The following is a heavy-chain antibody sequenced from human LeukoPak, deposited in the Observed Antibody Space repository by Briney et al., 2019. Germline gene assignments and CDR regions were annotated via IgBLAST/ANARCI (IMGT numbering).Heavy chain of an antibody. CDR3: AREGGSYRWDFDY. Sequence: GGSLRLSCVTSGFTFSSYSMNWVRQAPGKGLEWLSYISSSSRTIYYADSVKGRFTISRDNANNSLYLQMNSLRAEDTAVYYCAREGGSYRWDFDYWGQGTLVTVSS. J-gene: IGHJ4*02. V-gene: IGHV3-48*01. D-gene: IGHD1-26*01. CDR1: GFTFSSYS. CDR2: ISSSSRTI.